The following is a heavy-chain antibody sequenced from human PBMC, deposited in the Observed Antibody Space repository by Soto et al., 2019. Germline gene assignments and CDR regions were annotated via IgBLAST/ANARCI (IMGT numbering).Heavy chain of an antibody. Sequence: PSETLSLTCTVSGGSINSDYWSWIRQSPGKGLEWIGYIYYRGTTNYNSSLRSRVTISVDTSKNQFSLKLSSVTAADTAVYFCARVGSSDDILTGYRDAFEIWGQGTMVTVSS. J-gene: IGHJ3*02. CDR3: ARVGSSDDILTGYRDAFEI. CDR2: IYYRGTT. D-gene: IGHD3-9*01. V-gene: IGHV4-59*12. CDR1: GGSINSDY.